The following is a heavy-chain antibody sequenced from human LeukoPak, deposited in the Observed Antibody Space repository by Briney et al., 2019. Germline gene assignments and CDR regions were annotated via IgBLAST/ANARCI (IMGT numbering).Heavy chain of an antibody. D-gene: IGHD3-3*01. CDR2: ISGSGGST. CDR1: GFTFSSYA. Sequence: GGSLRLSCAASGFTFSSYAMSWVRQAPGKGLEWVSAISGSGGSTYYADSVKGRFTISRDNSKNTLYLQMNSLRAEDTAVYYCAREPYPLYDFWSGYFDCWGQGTLVTVSS. V-gene: IGHV3-23*01. J-gene: IGHJ4*02. CDR3: AREPYPLYDFWSGYFDC.